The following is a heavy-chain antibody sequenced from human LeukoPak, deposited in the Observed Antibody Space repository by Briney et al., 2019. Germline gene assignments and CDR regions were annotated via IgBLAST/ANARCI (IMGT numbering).Heavy chain of an antibody. CDR1: GGSISSYY. CDR3: TRHDAVPVIGHGMGV. D-gene: IGHD3-16*02. V-gene: IGHV4-59*08. J-gene: IGHJ6*04. CDR2: IYYTGIT. Sequence: PSETLSLTCTVSGGSISSYYWSWIRQPPGKGLEWIGYIYYTGITNYNHSLESRVTISVDTSKNQFSLKLNSVTAADTAVYYRTRHDAVPVIGHGMGVWGKGTTVTVSS.